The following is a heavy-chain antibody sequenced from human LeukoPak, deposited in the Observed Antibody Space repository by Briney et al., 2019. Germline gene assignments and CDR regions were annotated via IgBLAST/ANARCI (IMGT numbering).Heavy chain of an antibody. Sequence: PGGSLRLSCAASGFTFSSHWMSWVRQAPGKGLEWVANIKQDGSEKYYVDSVKGRFTISRDNAKNSLYLQMNSLRAEDTAVYYCARDTYYYDSSGHYYYMDVWGKGTTVTVSS. V-gene: IGHV3-7*01. CDR3: ARDTYYYDSSGHYYYMDV. CDR2: IKQDGSEK. CDR1: GFTFSSHW. D-gene: IGHD3-22*01. J-gene: IGHJ6*03.